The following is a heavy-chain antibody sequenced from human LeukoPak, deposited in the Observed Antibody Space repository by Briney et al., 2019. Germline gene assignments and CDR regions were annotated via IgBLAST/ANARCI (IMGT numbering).Heavy chain of an antibody. J-gene: IGHJ6*02. V-gene: IGHV3-30*04. CDR2: ISYDSFNE. Sequence: GGSLRLSCAASGFTFSSYAMHWVRQTPGKGLEWLAAISYDSFNEDYRDSVRGRVTISRDNSKNTVELQMDSLRPEDTAVYFCVKGKWEDNHYYYGLDVWGQGTTVRVAS. D-gene: IGHD1-26*01. CDR3: VKGKWEDNHYYYGLDV. CDR1: GFTFSSYA.